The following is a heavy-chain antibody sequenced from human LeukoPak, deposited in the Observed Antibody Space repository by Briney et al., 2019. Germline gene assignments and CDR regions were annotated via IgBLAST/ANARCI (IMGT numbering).Heavy chain of an antibody. CDR2: IKQDGSEK. J-gene: IGHJ5*02. Sequence: GGSLRLSCAASGFTFSSYWMGWVRQAPGKGLEWVANIKQDGSEKYYVDSVKGRFTISRDNAKNSLYLQMNSLRAEDTAVYYCAKEIKTNWFDPWGQGTLVTVSS. D-gene: IGHD3-16*01. CDR1: GFTFSSYW. V-gene: IGHV3-7*01. CDR3: AKEIKTNWFDP.